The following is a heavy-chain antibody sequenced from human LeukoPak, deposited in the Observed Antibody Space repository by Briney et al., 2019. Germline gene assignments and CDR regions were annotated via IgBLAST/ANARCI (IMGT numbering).Heavy chain of an antibody. CDR2: VYTYGNT. J-gene: IGHJ4*02. D-gene: IGHD3-16*01. Sequence: SETLSLTCTVSGGSISSGNYYWSWIRQPAGKGLEWIGRVYTYGNTNYNPSLKSRVTISIDTSRNQFSLKLSSVTAADTAVYYCARLLIYTPCFDCWSQGTLVTVSS. CDR1: GGSISSGNYY. V-gene: IGHV4-61*02. CDR3: ARLLIYTPCFDC.